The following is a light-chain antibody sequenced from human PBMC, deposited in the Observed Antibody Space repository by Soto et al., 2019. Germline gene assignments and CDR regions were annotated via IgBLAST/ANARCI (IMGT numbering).Light chain of an antibody. CDR1: QSIRYW. CDR2: DAS. Sequence: DIQMTQSPSTLSASFGDRVTITCRASQSIRYWVAWYQHKPGKAPKLLIYDASTLESGVPTRFSGSGSGTEFTLTISSLHPDDFATYYCQQYNILSTFGQGTKVDIK. J-gene: IGKJ1*01. CDR3: QQYNILST. V-gene: IGKV1-5*01.